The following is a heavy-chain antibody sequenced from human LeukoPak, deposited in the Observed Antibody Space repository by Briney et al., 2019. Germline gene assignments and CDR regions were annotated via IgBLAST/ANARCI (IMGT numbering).Heavy chain of an antibody. CDR1: GFTFSSYA. D-gene: IGHD2-2*01. J-gene: IGHJ6*02. Sequence: PGGSLRPSCAASGFTFSSYAMSWVRQAPGKGLEWVSAISGSGGSTYYADSVKGRFTISRDNSKNTLYLQMNSLRAEDTALYYCAKDIGTSLLHGMDVWGQGTTVTVSS. CDR3: AKDIGTSLLHGMDV. CDR2: ISGSGGST. V-gene: IGHV3-23*01.